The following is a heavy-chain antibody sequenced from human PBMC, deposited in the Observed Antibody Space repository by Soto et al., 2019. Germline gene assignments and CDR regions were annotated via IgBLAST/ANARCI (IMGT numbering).Heavy chain of an antibody. Sequence: PGGSLRLSCAASVFTFSSNAMSCVRQFPGKGLEWVSGITGSGGITHYADPVKGRLTISRDNSRTTLHPQLNYLRVADTAVYFCAKHTTFSYPRTGPGDYFDSWGPGTLVAVSS. CDR2: ITGSGGIT. J-gene: IGHJ4*02. V-gene: IGHV3-23*01. D-gene: IGHD1-1*01. CDR3: AKHTTFSYPRTGPGDYFDS. CDR1: VFTFSSNA.